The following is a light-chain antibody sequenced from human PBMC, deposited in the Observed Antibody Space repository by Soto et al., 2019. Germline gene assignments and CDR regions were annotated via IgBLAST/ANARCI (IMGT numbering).Light chain of an antibody. CDR3: ASWDASLNGWV. Sequence: SVLTQPPSASGTPGQRVTISCSGSMSNIGSDTVNWYQQLPGTAPKLLIHRSNQRPSGVPGRFSGSKSGTSASLAISGLQPEDEADYHCASWDASLNGWVFGGGTKLTVL. V-gene: IGLV1-44*01. CDR2: RSN. J-gene: IGLJ3*02. CDR1: MSNIGSDT.